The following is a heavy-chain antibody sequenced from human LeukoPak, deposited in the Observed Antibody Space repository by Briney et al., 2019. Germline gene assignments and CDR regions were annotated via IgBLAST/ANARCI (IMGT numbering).Heavy chain of an antibody. CDR2: INHSGST. CDR3: ARITSIAAACRGYFDY. V-gene: IGHV4-34*01. Sequence: SETLSLTCAVYGGSFSGYYWSWIRQPPGKGLEWIGEINHSGSTNYNPSLKSRVTISVDTSKNQFSLKLSSVTAADTAVYYCARITSIAAACRGYFDYWGQGTLVT. CDR1: GGSFSGYY. D-gene: IGHD6-13*01. J-gene: IGHJ4*02.